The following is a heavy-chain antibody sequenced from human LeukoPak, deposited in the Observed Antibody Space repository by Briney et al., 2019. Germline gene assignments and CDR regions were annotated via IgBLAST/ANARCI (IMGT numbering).Heavy chain of an antibody. Sequence: PGGSLRLSCAASGFTFSTYAMSWVRQAPGKGLEWVSAISGSGGDTYYADSVKGRFTISRDNFKNTLHLRMNSLSAEDTAVYYCAKDEGGYTLAGYYFDYWGQGTLVTVSS. D-gene: IGHD5-12*01. V-gene: IGHV3-23*01. CDR1: GFTFSTYA. CDR3: AKDEGGYTLAGYYFDY. CDR2: ISGSGGDT. J-gene: IGHJ4*02.